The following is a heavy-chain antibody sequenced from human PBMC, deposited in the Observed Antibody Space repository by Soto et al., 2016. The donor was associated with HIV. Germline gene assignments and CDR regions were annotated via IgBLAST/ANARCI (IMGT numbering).Heavy chain of an antibody. CDR3: ARERYSSRWFDAFDI. CDR2: ISAYNGNT. Sequence: QVQLVQSGAEVKKPGASVKVSCRASGYTFTNYGIIWVRQAPGQGLEWMGWISAYNGNTNYAQKLQGRVTMTTDTSTSTAYMELRSLRSDDTAVYYCARERYSSRWFDAFDIWGQGTMVTVSS. D-gene: IGHD6-13*01. J-gene: IGHJ3*02. V-gene: IGHV1-18*01. CDR1: GYTFTNYG.